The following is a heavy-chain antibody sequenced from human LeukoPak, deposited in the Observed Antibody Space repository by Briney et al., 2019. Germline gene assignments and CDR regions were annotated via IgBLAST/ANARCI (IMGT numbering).Heavy chain of an antibody. CDR1: GFTFSSYA. V-gene: IGHV3-15*07. J-gene: IGHJ3*02. D-gene: IGHD5-12*01. Sequence: PGGSLRLSCAASGFTFSSYAMHWVRQAPGKGLEWVGRIKSTVDGGTTDYAAPVKGRFTVSRDDSKNTVYLEMKSLKTEDTAVYYCTTGGNVIVANTRTFDIWGQGTMVTVSS. CDR3: TTGGNVIVANTRTFDI. CDR2: IKSTVDGGTT.